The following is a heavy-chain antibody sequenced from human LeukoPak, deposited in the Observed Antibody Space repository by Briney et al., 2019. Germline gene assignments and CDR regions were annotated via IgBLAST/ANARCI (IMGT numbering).Heavy chain of an antibody. Sequence: SSETLSLTCTVSGGSISSSSYYWGWIRQPPGKGLEWIGSIYYSGSTYYNPSLKSRVTISVDTSKNQFSLKLSSVTAADTAVYYCARRQTIAAAGYNWFDPWGQGTLVTVSS. J-gene: IGHJ5*02. D-gene: IGHD6-13*01. CDR3: ARRQTIAAAGYNWFDP. CDR1: GGSISSSSYY. CDR2: IYYSGST. V-gene: IGHV4-39*01.